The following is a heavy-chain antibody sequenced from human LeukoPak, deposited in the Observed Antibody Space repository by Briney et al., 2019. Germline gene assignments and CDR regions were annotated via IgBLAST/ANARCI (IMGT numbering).Heavy chain of an antibody. CDR1: GGSISSYY. J-gene: IGHJ4*02. Sequence: SETLSLTCTVSGGSISSYYWSWIRQPPGKGLEWIGYIYYSGSTNYNPSLKSRVTISVDTSKNQFSLKLSSVTAADTAVYYCARGETSLVVSVLDYWGQGTLVTVSS. V-gene: IGHV4-59*01. CDR3: ARGETSLVVSVLDY. D-gene: IGHD1-26*01. CDR2: IYYSGST.